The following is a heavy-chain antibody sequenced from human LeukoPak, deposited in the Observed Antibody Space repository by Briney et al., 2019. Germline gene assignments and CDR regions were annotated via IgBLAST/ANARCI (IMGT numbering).Heavy chain of an antibody. CDR3: ARVDSGYFYYYYGMDV. CDR2: INSDGSST. CDR1: GFTFSSYW. V-gene: IGHV3-74*01. Sequence: GGSLRLSCAASGFTFSSYWMHWARQAPGKGLVWVSRINSDGSSTSYADSMKGRFTISRDNAKNTLYLQMNSLRAEDTAVYYCARVDSGYFYYYYGMDVWGQGTTVTVSS. D-gene: IGHD3-22*01. J-gene: IGHJ6*02.